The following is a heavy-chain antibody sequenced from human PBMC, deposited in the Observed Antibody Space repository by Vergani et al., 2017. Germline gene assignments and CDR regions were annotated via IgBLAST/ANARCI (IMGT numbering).Heavy chain of an antibody. CDR1: GGTFSSYT. CDR3: AKAGYCSSTSCASAEYFQH. V-gene: IGHV1-69*02. D-gene: IGHD2-2*01. J-gene: IGHJ1*01. Sequence: QVQLVQSGAEVKKPGSSVKVSCKASGGTFSSYTISWVRQAPGQGLEWMGRIIPILGIANYAQKFQGRVTLTADKSTSTAYMELSSLRSEDTAVYYCAKAGYCSSTSCASAEYFQHWGQGTLVTVSS. CDR2: IIPILGIA.